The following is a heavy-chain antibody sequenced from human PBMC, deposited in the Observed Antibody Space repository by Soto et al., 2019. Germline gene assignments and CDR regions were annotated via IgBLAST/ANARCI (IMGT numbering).Heavy chain of an antibody. D-gene: IGHD2-15*01. J-gene: IGHJ5*02. CDR3: ARGRTPVAWFDP. CDR2: IYYSGST. CDR1: GGSISSGGYY. Sequence: SETLSLTCTVSGGSISSGGYYWSWIRQHPGKGLEWIGYIYYSGSTYYNPSLKSRVTISVDTSKNQFSLKLSSVTAADTAVYYCARGRTPVAWFDPWGQGTLVTVSS. V-gene: IGHV4-31*03.